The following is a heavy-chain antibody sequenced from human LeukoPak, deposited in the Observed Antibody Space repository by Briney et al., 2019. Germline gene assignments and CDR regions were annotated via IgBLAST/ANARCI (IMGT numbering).Heavy chain of an antibody. CDR1: GGSISSYY. D-gene: IGHD6-13*01. V-gene: IGHV4-59*08. CDR3: ARQVRVSRAAAAYFDL. Sequence: SETLSLTCTVSGGSISSYYWSWIRQPPGKGLEWIGYIYYSGSTNYNPSLKSRVTISVDTSKNQFSLKLSSVTAADTAVYYCARQVRVSRAAAAYFDLWGRGTLVTVSS. J-gene: IGHJ2*01. CDR2: IYYSGST.